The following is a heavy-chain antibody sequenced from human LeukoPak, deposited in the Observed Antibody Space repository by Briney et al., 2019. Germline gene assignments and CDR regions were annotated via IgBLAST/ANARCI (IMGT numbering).Heavy chain of an antibody. J-gene: IGHJ4*02. D-gene: IGHD1-1*01. CDR3: ARRRGWKQQLVYFDY. CDR2: LFHSGTR. V-gene: IGHV4-59*08. Sequence: SENLSLTCTVSGGSITSYYWSWIRQPPGKGLEWIGYLFHSGTRRYNPSLRSRVTISADTTKNQIFLTLNSTTAADTAVYYCARRRGWKQQLVYFDYWGQGALASVSS. CDR1: GGSITSYY.